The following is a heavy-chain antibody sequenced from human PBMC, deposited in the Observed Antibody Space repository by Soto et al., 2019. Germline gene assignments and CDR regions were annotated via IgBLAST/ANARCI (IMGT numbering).Heavy chain of an antibody. D-gene: IGHD4-4*01. J-gene: IGHJ6*02. V-gene: IGHV4-39*01. CDR1: GGSISSSSYY. CDR2: IYYSGST. Sequence: PSETLSHTCTVSGGSISSSSYYWGWIRQPPGKGLEWIGSIYYSGSTYYNPSLKSRVTISVDTSKNQFSLKLSSVTAADTAVYYCARLGSNYEVYYGMDVWGQGTTVT. CDR3: ARLGSNYEVYYGMDV.